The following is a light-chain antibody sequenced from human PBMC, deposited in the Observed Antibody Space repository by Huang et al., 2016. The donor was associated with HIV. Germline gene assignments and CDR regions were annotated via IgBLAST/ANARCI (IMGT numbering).Light chain of an antibody. J-gene: IGKJ2*02. CDR1: QSINSN. CDR3: QQYNIRCT. V-gene: IGKV3-15*01. CDR2: GAS. Sequence: EIVMTQSPATLSVSPGERVTLSCRASQSINSNLAWYQQKPGQAPRLLIYGASARATGIPARFSGSGSGTAFTLTITGLQSEDFAVYYCQQYNIRCTFGQGTKLEMK.